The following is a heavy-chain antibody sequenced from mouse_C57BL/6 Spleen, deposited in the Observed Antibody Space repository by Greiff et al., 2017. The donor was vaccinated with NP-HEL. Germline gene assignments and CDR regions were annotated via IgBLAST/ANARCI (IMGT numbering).Heavy chain of an antibody. D-gene: IGHD1-1*01. CDR3: ARSSYYGSSYGDY. CDR2: INPGSGGT. Sequence: QVQLQKSGAELVRPGTSVKVSCKASGYAFTNYLIEWVKQRPGQGLEWIGVINPGSGGTNYNEKFKGKATLTADKSSSTAYMQLSSLTSEDSAVYFCARSSYYGSSYGDYWGQGTTLTVSS. CDR1: GYAFTNYL. J-gene: IGHJ2*01. V-gene: IGHV1-54*01.